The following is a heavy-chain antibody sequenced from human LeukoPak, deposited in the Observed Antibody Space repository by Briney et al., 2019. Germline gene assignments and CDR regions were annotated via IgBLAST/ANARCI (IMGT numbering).Heavy chain of an antibody. D-gene: IGHD3-22*01. Sequence: GRSLRLSCAASGFTFSSYATHWVRQAPGKGLEWVAVISYDGSNKYYADSVKGRFTISRHNSKSTLYLQMNSLRAEDTAVYYCARGGAGYYYDSSGYWVLDYWGQRTLVTVSS. CDR2: ISYDGSNK. J-gene: IGHJ4*02. V-gene: IGHV3-30*01. CDR1: GFTFSSYA. CDR3: ARGGAGYYYDSSGYWVLDY.